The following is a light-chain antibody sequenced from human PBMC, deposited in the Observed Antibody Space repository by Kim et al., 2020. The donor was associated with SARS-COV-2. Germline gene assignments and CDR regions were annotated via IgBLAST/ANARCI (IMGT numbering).Light chain of an antibody. V-gene: IGKV3-20*01. Sequence: PVDRATPPFRACQSVNGTYLPWYQQKPGQAPRPLIHGAASRATGIADRLSGSGSGTDFTLTISRLEPEDFAMYYCQQYGSSSRWTFGQGTKVDIK. CDR2: GAA. CDR1: QSVNGTY. J-gene: IGKJ1*01. CDR3: QQYGSSSRWT.